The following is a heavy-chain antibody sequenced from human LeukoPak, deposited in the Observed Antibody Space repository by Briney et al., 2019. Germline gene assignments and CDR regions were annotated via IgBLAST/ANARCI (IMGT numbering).Heavy chain of an antibody. J-gene: IGHJ4*02. Sequence: PGRSLRLSCAASRLTFSTYFMHSVREAPGKGLGWVAVVAYDGSFTYYADFVEGRFTISRDDAQNTLYLQMDSLRPEETAVYYCARGLDQTENYWGQGTLVTVSS. V-gene: IGHV3-30*04. CDR3: ARGLDQTENY. CDR2: VAYDGSFT. D-gene: IGHD2-2*01. CDR1: RLTFSTYF.